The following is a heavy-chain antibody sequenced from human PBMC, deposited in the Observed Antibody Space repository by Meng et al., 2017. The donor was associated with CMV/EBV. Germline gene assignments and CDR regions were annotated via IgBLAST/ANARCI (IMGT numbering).Heavy chain of an antibody. V-gene: IGHV3-7*01. CDR3: ARLYSVTYYYYYGMDV. CDR1: GFTFSSYW. Sequence: GRSLRLSCAASGFTFSSYWMSWVRQAPGKGLEWVANIKQDGSEKYYVDSVKGRFTISRDNAKNSLYLQMNSLRAEDTAVYYCARLYSVTYYYYYGMDVWGQGTTVTVSS. CDR2: IKQDGSEK. J-gene: IGHJ6*02. D-gene: IGHD4-23*01.